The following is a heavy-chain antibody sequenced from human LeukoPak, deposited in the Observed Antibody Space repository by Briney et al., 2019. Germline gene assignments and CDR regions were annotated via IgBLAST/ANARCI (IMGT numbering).Heavy chain of an antibody. CDR1: GFTFSSYS. V-gene: IGHV3-21*01. CDR3: ARDWPTIAAAGTIPEYFQH. D-gene: IGHD6-13*01. J-gene: IGHJ1*01. Sequence: GGSLRLSCAASGFTFSSYSMNWVRQAPGKGLEWVSSISSSSSYIYYADSVKGRFTISRDTAKNSLYLQMSSLRAEDTAVYYCARDWPTIAAAGTIPEYFQHWGQGTLVTVSS. CDR2: ISSSSSYI.